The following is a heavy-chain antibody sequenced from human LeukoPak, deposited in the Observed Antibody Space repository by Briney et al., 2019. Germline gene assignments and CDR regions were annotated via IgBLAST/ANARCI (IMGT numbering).Heavy chain of an antibody. V-gene: IGHV3-48*03. D-gene: IGHD3-10*01. CDR2: ISSSGSTI. J-gene: IGHJ3*02. CDR3: ARDLTMGAFDI. CDR1: GFTFSSYE. Sequence: GGSLRLSCAASGFTFSSYEMNWVRQAPGKGLEWVSYISSSGSTIYYADSVKGRFTTSRDNAKNSLYLQMNSLRAEDTAVYYCARDLTMGAFDIWGQGTMVTVSS.